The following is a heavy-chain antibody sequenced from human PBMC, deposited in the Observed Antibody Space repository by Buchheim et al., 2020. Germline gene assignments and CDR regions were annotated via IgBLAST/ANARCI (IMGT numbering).Heavy chain of an antibody. J-gene: IGHJ6*02. V-gene: IGHV3-23*01. Sequence: VQLLESGGGVVQPGRSLRLSCVASGFTLSDYPMHWVRQAPGKGLEWVSAISGSGGSTYYADSVKGRFTISRDNSKNTLYLQMNSRRAEDTAVYYCAKDYGMDVWGQGTT. CDR3: AKDYGMDV. CDR2: ISGSGGST. CDR1: GFTLSDYP.